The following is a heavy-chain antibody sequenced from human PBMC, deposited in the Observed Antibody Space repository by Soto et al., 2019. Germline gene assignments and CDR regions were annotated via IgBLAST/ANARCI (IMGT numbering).Heavy chain of an antibody. J-gene: IGHJ5*02. Sequence: GSRSLSGSASGFIFRTCSMSWVRQAPGKGLEWLSYINDVIYAIFYADSVNCRFTISRDNAENSVFLKMNGRGGDETVVYYWARARPEKFALAPWGRGTLVTVS. CDR1: GFIFRTCS. CDR3: ARARPEKFALAP. V-gene: IGHV3-48*01. CDR2: INDVIYAI.